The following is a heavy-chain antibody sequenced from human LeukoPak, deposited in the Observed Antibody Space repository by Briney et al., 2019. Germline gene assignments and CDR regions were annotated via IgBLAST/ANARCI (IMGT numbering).Heavy chain of an antibody. CDR3: ARDPGRGYDI. CDR2: IKQDGREK. D-gene: IGHD3-22*01. J-gene: IGHJ3*02. CDR1: GFTFGTYW. V-gene: IGHV3-7*01. Sequence: GGSLRLSCTASGFTFGTYWMAWVRQAPGKGLEWVAVIKQDGREKNSVDSVKGRFTVSRDNAKNSLYLQMNSLRAEETAVYYCARDPGRGYDIWGQGTMVTVSS.